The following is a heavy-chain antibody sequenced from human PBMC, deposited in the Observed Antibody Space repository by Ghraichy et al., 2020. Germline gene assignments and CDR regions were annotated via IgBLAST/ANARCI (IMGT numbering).Heavy chain of an antibody. CDR1: GFTFSDYY. CDR2: ISSSSSYT. D-gene: IGHD6-13*01. Sequence: GSLRLSCAASGFTFSDYYMSWIRQAPGKGLEWVSYISSSSSYTNYADSVKGRFTISRDNAKNSLYLQMNSLRAEDTAVYYCARDLDSSSWLKWGPWGSYGMDVWGQGTTVTVSS. J-gene: IGHJ6*02. CDR3: ARDLDSSSWLKWGPWGSYGMDV. V-gene: IGHV3-11*06.